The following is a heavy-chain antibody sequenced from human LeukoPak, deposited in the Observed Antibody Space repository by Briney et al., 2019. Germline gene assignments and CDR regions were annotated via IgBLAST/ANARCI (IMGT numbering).Heavy chain of an antibody. Sequence: GGSLRLSCAASGFTFSSYGMHWVRQAPGKGLEWVAVIWYDGSNKYYADSVKGRFTISRDNSKNTLYLQMNSLRAEDTAVYYCARDPTYYDSSGYYPNWGQGTLVTVSS. V-gene: IGHV3-33*01. J-gene: IGHJ4*02. CDR3: ARDPTYYDSSGYYPN. CDR2: IWYDGSNK. D-gene: IGHD3-22*01. CDR1: GFTFSSYG.